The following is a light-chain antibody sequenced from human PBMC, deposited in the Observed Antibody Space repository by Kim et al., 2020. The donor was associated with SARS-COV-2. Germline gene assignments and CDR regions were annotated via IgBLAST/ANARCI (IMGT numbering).Light chain of an antibody. Sequence: EIVLTQSPGTLSLSPGERATLSCRASQSVSSSYLGWYQQKPGQAPRLLIYGASSRATGIPDRISGSGSGTDFTLTISSLQAEDVAIYYCHQYYDSPITFGQGTRLEIK. CDR1: QSVSSSY. V-gene: IGKV3-20*01. CDR2: GAS. J-gene: IGKJ5*01. CDR3: HQYYDSPIT.